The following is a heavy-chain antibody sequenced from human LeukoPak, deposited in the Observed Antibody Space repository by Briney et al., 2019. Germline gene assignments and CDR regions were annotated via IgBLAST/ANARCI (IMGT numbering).Heavy chain of an antibody. CDR1: GYTFTGYY. D-gene: IGHD3-10*01. J-gene: IGHJ4*02. CDR3: ATAPMVRGVIISTEY. V-gene: IGHV1-2*02. Sequence: ASVKVSCKASGYTFTGYYMHWVRQAPGQGLEWMGWINPNSGGTNYAQKFQGRVTMTRDTSISTAYMELSSLRSEDTAVYYCATAPMVRGVIISTEYWGQGTLVTVSS. CDR2: INPNSGGT.